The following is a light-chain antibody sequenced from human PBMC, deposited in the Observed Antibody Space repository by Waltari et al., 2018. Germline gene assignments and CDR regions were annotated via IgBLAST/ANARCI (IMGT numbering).Light chain of an antibody. Sequence: DIHMTQSPYSLSASVGGRVSVTCRASQSVSTYLHWYQQKPGKDPKLLISATSTLQSGVPSRFSGSGSGTDFTLTISSLQPEDFATYYCQQTYSAPYTFGQGTKVDI. CDR3: QQTYSAPYT. J-gene: IGKJ2*01. CDR1: QSVSTY. CDR2: ATS. V-gene: IGKV1-39*01.